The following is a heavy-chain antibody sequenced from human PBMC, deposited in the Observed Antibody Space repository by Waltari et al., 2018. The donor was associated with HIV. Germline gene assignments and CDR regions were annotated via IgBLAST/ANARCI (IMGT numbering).Heavy chain of an antibody. CDR2: IIPIFGTA. J-gene: IGHJ4*02. D-gene: IGHD1-26*01. CDR1: GGTFSSYA. CDR3: ARDAEVGKSQWELQGRTFDY. V-gene: IGHV1-69*12. Sequence: QVQLVQSGAEVKKPGSSVKVSCKASGGTFSSYAISWVRQAPGQGLEWMGGIIPIFGTANYAQKFQGRVTITADESTSTAYMELSSLRSEDTAVYYCARDAEVGKSQWELQGRTFDYWGQGTLVTVSS.